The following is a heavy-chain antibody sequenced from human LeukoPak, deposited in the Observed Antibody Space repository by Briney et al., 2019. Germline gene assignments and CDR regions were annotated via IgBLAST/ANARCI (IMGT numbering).Heavy chain of an antibody. CDR1: GGSISSSSYY. Sequence: TSETLSLTCTVSGGSISSSSYYWGWIRQPPGKGLEWIGSIYYSGSTYYNPSLKSRVTISVDTSKNQFSLKLSSVTAADTAVYYCARGYYDFWSGYLPVIWGQGTLVTVSS. CDR2: IYYSGST. D-gene: IGHD3-3*01. V-gene: IGHV4-39*01. J-gene: IGHJ4*02. CDR3: ARGYYDFWSGYLPVI.